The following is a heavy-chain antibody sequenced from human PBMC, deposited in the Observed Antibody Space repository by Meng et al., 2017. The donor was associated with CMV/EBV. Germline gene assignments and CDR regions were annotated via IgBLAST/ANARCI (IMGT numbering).Heavy chain of an antibody. CDR3: ARDDCSGGSCYGY. J-gene: IGHJ4*02. CDR1: GYSISSGYY. V-gene: IGHV4-38-2*02. Sequence: SETLSLTCTVSGYSISSGYYWGWIRQPPGKGLEWSGSIYHSGSTYYNPSLKSRVTISVDTSKNQFSLKLSSVTAADTAVYYCARDDCSGGSCYGYWGQGTLVTVSS. CDR2: IYHSGST. D-gene: IGHD2-15*01.